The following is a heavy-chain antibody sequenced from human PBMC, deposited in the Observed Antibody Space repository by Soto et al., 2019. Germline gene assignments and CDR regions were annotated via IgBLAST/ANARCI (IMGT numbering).Heavy chain of an antibody. V-gene: IGHV1-18*01. Sequence: ASVKVSCKASGYTFTSYGISWVRQAPGQGLEWMGWISAYNGNTNYAQKLQGRVNMTTDTSTSTAYMELRSLRSDDTPAYYCARVYRNWFDPWGQGTLVTVSS. D-gene: IGHD4-4*01. J-gene: IGHJ5*02. CDR2: ISAYNGNT. CDR1: GYTFTSYG. CDR3: ARVYRNWFDP.